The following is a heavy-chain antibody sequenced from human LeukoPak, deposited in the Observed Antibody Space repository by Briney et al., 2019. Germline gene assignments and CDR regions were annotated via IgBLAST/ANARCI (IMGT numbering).Heavy chain of an antibody. J-gene: IGHJ6*03. CDR2: INSDGSST. CDR3: AKDLASHYYYYYMDV. V-gene: IGHV3-74*01. Sequence: GGSLRLSCAASGFTFSSYWMHWVRQAPGKGLVWVSRINSDGSSTSYADSVKGRFTISRDNSKNSLYLQMNSLRTEDTALYYCAKDLASHYYYYYMDVWGKGTTVTVSS. CDR1: GFTFSSYW. D-gene: IGHD2-15*01.